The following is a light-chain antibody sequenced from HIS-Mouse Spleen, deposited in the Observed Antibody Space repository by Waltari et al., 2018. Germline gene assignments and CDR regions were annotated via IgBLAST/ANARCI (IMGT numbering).Light chain of an antibody. J-gene: IGLJ3*02. CDR1: SSDVGGYNY. CDR3: SSYTSSSTLGV. Sequence: QSALTQPASVSGSPGQSITISCTGTSSDVGGYNYVSWYQQHPGKAPKLMIYEVSNRPSGVSTRFAGSKSGNTASLTISGLQAEEEADYYCSSYTSSSTLGVFGGGTKLTVL. V-gene: IGLV2-14*01. CDR2: EVS.